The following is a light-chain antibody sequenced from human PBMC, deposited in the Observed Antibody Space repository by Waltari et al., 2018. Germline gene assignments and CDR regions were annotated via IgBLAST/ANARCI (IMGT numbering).Light chain of an antibody. CDR3: GAWDDRLNVYV. CDR2: SHD. J-gene: IGLJ1*01. CDR1: SSNIGSNA. Sequence: QSVLTQPPSASGTPGQSVTISCSGSSSNIGSNALYWYQHLPGTAPTLLIYSHDQRPSGVPDRFSGAKSGTSASLAISGLQSEDEADYYCGAWDDRLNVYVFGTGTRVTVL. V-gene: IGLV1-44*01.